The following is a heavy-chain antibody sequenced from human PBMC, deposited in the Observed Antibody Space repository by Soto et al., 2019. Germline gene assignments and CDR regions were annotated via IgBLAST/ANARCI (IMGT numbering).Heavy chain of an antibody. V-gene: IGHV3-30*18. Sequence: QVQLVESGGGVVQPGASLRLSCAASGFMFSGYGMHWIRQAPGKGLEWVAVISHDGSEKYYGDSVKGRCTVSRDNSNNTLFLQIDSLRAEDTAVYYCAKLVGGVKAIGAPGDGLDPWGQGTLVTVSS. J-gene: IGHJ5*02. D-gene: IGHD3-3*01. CDR1: GFMFSGYG. CDR3: AKLVGGVKAIGAPGDGLDP. CDR2: ISHDGSEK.